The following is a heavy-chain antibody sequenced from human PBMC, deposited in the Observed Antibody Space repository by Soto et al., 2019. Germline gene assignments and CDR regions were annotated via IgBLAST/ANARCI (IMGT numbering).Heavy chain of an antibody. CDR3: ASRPISMKDAFDI. Sequence: HGESLKISCQGSGYSFTSYWIGWVRQMPGKGLEWMGTIYPGDSDTRYSPSFQGQVTISADKSISTAYLQWSSLKASDTAMYYCASRPISMKDAFDIWGQGTMVTVSS. J-gene: IGHJ3*02. V-gene: IGHV5-51*01. D-gene: IGHD3-22*01. CDR1: GYSFTSYW. CDR2: IYPGDSDT.